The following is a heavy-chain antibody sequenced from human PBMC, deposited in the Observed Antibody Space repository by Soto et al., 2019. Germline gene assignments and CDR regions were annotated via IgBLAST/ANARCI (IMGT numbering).Heavy chain of an antibody. CDR1: GGVITNNY. J-gene: IGHJ5*02. V-gene: IGHV4-59*08. CDR3: ARRQNWNNLFDT. CDR2: SYYSGST. Sequence: SETLSLTCPVSGGVITNNYWSGIRQSPGKGLEWIGCSYYSGSTWYNPSLRSRVTISINTSKTQFSLRLRSVTAADTAVYYCARRQNWNNLFDTWGQGTLVTVSS. D-gene: IGHD1-1*01.